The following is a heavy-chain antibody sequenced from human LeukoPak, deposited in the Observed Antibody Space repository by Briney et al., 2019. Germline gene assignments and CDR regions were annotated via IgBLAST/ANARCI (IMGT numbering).Heavy chain of an antibody. CDR1: GLTFSASA. Sequence: GGSLILSCAASGLTFSASAMHWVRQASGKGLEWVGRIRSTANNYATAYAASVKGRFTISRDDSKNTAYLQMDSLKTEDTAVYYCTRRYGKNSWWFDPWGQGTLVTVSS. J-gene: IGHJ5*02. CDR3: TRRYGKNSWWFDP. CDR2: IRSTANNYAT. V-gene: IGHV3-73*01. D-gene: IGHD4-17*01.